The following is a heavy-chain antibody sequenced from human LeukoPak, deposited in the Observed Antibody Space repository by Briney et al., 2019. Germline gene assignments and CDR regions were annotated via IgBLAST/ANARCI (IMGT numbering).Heavy chain of an antibody. V-gene: IGHV3-66*01. Sequence: GGSLRLSCAASGFTVSSNYMSWVRQAPGKGLEWVSVIYSGGSTYYADSVKGRFTISRDNSKNTLYPQMNSLRAEDTAVYYCARDGYSGSYLGAFDIWGQGTMVTVSS. CDR2: IYSGGST. J-gene: IGHJ3*02. CDR1: GFTVSSNY. CDR3: ARDGYSGSYLGAFDI. D-gene: IGHD1-26*01.